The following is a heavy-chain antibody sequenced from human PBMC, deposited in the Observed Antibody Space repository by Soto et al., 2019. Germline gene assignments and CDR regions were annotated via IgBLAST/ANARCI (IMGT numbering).Heavy chain of an antibody. CDR1: GGSITSGTYY. V-gene: IGHV4-31*03. Sequence: QVQLQESGPGLLKPSQTLSLTCTVSGGSITSGTYYWNWIRQHPGKGLEWIGYIYYNGNTAYNPSLKSRVTISLDTSKNQFSLKVTSVTAADTAVYYCARGTVTVDYWGQGTPVTVSS. CDR2: IYYNGNT. D-gene: IGHD4-17*01. J-gene: IGHJ4*02. CDR3: ARGTVTVDY.